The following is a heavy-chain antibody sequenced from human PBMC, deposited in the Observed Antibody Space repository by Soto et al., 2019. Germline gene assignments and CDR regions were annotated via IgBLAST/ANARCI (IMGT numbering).Heavy chain of an antibody. CDR1: GGSISSYY. D-gene: IGHD2-8*01. V-gene: IGHV4-59*08. Sequence: PSETLSLTCTVSGGSISSYYWSWIRQPPGKGLEWIGYIYYSGSTNYNPSLKSRVTISVDTSKNQFSLKLSSVTAADTAVYYCARLRNGYHYYYGMDVWGQGTTVTVSS. J-gene: IGHJ6*02. CDR3: ARLRNGYHYYYGMDV. CDR2: IYYSGST.